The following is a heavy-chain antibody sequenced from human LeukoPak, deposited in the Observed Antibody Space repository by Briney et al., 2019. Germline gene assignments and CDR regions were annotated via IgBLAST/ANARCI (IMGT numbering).Heavy chain of an antibody. CDR2: IYYSGST. CDR1: GGSISSYY. D-gene: IGHD6-13*01. V-gene: IGHV4-59*01. CDR3: AKDLVGHSSFDY. Sequence: SETLSLTCTVSGGSISSYYWSWIRQPPGKGLEWIGYIYYSGSTNYNPSLKSRVTISVDTSKNQFSLKLSSVTAADTAVYYCAKDLVGHSSFDYWGQGTLVTVSS. J-gene: IGHJ4*02.